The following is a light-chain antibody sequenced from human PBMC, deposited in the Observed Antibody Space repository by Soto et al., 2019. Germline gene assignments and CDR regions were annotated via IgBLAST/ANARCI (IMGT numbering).Light chain of an antibody. CDR1: QNVANY. V-gene: IGKV3D-15*01. Sequence: EIVLTQSPATLSLSPGERATLSCRASQNVANYLDWYQQKPGQAPRLLIYGASTRATGIPARFSGSGSGTEFTLTISSLQSEDFAVYYCQQYNNWPPITFGQGTRREIK. CDR2: GAS. CDR3: QQYNNWPPIT. J-gene: IGKJ5*01.